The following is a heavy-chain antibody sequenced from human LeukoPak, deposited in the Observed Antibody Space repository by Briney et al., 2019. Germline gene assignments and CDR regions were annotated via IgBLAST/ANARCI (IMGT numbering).Heavy chain of an antibody. CDR1: GGSISSSSYY. Sequence: PSETLSLTCTVSGGSISSSSYYWGWIRQPPGKGLEWIGSIYYSGSTYYNPSLKSRVTISVDTSKNQFSLKLSSVTAADTAVYYCARDRGICDSWGQGTLVTVSS. J-gene: IGHJ4*02. V-gene: IGHV4-39*07. D-gene: IGHD3-22*01. CDR2: IYYSGST. CDR3: ARDRGICDS.